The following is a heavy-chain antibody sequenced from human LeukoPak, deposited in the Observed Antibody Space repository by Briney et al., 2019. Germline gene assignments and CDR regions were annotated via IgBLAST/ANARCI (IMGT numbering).Heavy chain of an antibody. Sequence: SETLSLTCTVSGGSISSYYWSWIRRPPGKGLEWIGYIYYSGSTNYNPSLKSRVTISVDTSKNQFSLKLSSVTAADTAVYYCAREISSTSDYYFDNWGQGTLVTVSS. V-gene: IGHV4-59*12. CDR1: GGSISSYY. CDR2: IYYSGST. D-gene: IGHD2-2*01. CDR3: AREISSTSDYYFDN. J-gene: IGHJ4*02.